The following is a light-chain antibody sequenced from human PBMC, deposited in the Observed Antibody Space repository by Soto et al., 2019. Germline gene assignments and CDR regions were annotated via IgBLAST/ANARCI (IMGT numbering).Light chain of an antibody. CDR3: QQYGRSPFT. CDR2: GAS. Sequence: EIALTQSPGTLSLSPGERATLSSRASQSVRSNFLAWYQQKPGQAPRLLIYGASSGATGIPDRFSGSGSGTDFTLTISRLEPEDFAVYYCQQYGRSPFTFGPGTRVDVK. V-gene: IGKV3-20*01. CDR1: QSVRSNF. J-gene: IGKJ3*01.